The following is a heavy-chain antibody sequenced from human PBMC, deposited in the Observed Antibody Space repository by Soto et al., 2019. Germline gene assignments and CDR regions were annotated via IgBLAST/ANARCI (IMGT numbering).Heavy chain of an antibody. CDR3: ARLDSSGGDFDY. Sequence: GASVKVSCKASGYTFTSYGISWVRQAPGQGLEWMGWISAYNGNTNYAQKLQGRVTMTTDTSTSTAHMELRRLRSDDTAVYYCARLDSSGGDFDYWGQGTLVTVSS. CDR1: GYTFTSYG. V-gene: IGHV1-18*04. D-gene: IGHD3-22*01. J-gene: IGHJ4*02. CDR2: ISAYNGNT.